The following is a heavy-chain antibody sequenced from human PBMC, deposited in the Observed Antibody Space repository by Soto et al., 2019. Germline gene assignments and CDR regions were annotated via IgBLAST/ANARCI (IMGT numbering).Heavy chain of an antibody. V-gene: IGHV4-34*01. CDR1: GGSFSGYY. CDR2: INHSGIT. J-gene: IGHJ4*02. CDR3: ARRRPGWLQSYYFDY. D-gene: IGHD5-12*01. Sequence: PSETLSLTCAGYGGSFSGYYCSWIRQPPWKGLEWIGEINHSGITNYNPSLKSRVTISVDTSKNQFSLKLSSVTAADTAVYYCARRRPGWLQSYYFDYGGQGTLVKVSS.